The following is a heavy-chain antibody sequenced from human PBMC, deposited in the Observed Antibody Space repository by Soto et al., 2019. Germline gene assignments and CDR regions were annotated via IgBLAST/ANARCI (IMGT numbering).Heavy chain of an antibody. CDR1: GFTFSNYA. Sequence: QVQLVESGGGVVQPGRSLRLSCEASGFTFSNYAVHWVRQAPGKGLEWVAMISYDGSQTYYADSLKGRFTISRDNSKNTLYFQLNSLREEDTGIYYCAREKLADYFDYWGQGTLVTVSS. CDR2: ISYDGSQT. CDR3: AREKLADYFDY. V-gene: IGHV3-30-3*01. D-gene: IGHD6-6*01. J-gene: IGHJ4*02.